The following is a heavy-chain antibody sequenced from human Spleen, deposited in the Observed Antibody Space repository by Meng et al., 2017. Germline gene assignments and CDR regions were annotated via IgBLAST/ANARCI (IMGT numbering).Heavy chain of an antibody. CDR3: ARGRRYSDSSGYYEPFDY. CDR1: GFTVSSNY. D-gene: IGHD3-22*01. CDR2: IYSGGST. J-gene: IGHJ4*02. Sequence: GESLKISCEASGFTVSSNYMSWVRQAPGKGLEWVSVIYSGGSTYYADSVKGRFTISRDNSKNTVYLQMNSLRAEDTAIYYCARGRRYSDSSGYYEPFDYWGQGALVTVSS. V-gene: IGHV3-53*01.